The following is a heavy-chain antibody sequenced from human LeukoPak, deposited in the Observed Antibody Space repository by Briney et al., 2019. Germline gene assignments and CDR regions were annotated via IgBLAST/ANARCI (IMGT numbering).Heavy chain of an antibody. D-gene: IGHD3-10*01. V-gene: IGHV3-33*01. CDR2: IWNDGSKK. Sequence: PGGSLRLSCAASGFTFSDYGMQRVRQPPDKGLEWVAVIWNDGSKKYYADSVKGRFSISRDNSKDALYLQMDSLRADDTAVYYCARFDYYGSGSSNYLKYWGQGTLVTVSS. CDR3: ARFDYYGSGSSNYLKY. J-gene: IGHJ4*02. CDR1: GFTFSDYG.